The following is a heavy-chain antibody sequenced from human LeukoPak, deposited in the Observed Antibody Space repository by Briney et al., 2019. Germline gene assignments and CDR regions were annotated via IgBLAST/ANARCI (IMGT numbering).Heavy chain of an antibody. Sequence: PGGSLRLSCVASGITFRSSSMHWVRQAPGKGLEWLAFIRFDGSTKYYADSVKGRFTVSRDNSKSTLYLQMNSLRAEDKAVYYCAQPDFWGQGTLVTVSS. CDR1: GITFRSSS. CDR3: AQPDF. CDR2: IRFDGSTK. V-gene: IGHV3-30*02. J-gene: IGHJ4*02.